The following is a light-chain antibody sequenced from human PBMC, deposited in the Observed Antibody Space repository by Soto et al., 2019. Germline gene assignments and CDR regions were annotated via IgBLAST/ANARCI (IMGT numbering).Light chain of an antibody. CDR1: QSLVHSDGIAY. J-gene: IGKJ5*01. CDR3: MQGTHWQIT. V-gene: IGKV2-30*02. CDR2: KVS. Sequence: DVVMTQSPLSLPVTLGQPASISCRSNQSLVHSDGIAYFSWFQQRPGRSPRRLIYKVSNRDSGVPARVSGSGSGTDFALKISRVEAEDVGVYYCMQGTHWQITFGQGTRLEIK.